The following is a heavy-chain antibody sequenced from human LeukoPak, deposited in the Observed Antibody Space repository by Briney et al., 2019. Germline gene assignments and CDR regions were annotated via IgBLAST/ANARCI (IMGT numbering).Heavy chain of an antibody. Sequence: PSETLSLTCAVYGGSLSGYYWSWLRQPPGKGLEWIGEINHSGSTNYNPSLKSRVTISVDTSKNQFSLKLSSVTAADTAVYYCARVGDIGAFDIWGRGTMVTVSS. CDR1: GGSLSGYY. CDR2: INHSGST. V-gene: IGHV4-34*01. D-gene: IGHD3-16*01. J-gene: IGHJ3*02. CDR3: ARVGDIGAFDI.